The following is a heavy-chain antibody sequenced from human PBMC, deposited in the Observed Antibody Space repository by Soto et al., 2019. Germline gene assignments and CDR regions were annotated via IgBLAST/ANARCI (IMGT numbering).Heavy chain of an antibody. D-gene: IGHD3-10*01. CDR2: ISSSSSYI. Sequence: GGSLRLSCAASGFTFSSYSMNWVRQAPGKGLEWVSSISSSSSYIYYADSVKGRFTISRDNAKNSLYLQMNSLRAEDTAVYYCARDGTQYYGSGSYYEVYYYGMDVWGQGTTVTVSS. V-gene: IGHV3-21*01. CDR3: ARDGTQYYGSGSYYEVYYYGMDV. J-gene: IGHJ6*02. CDR1: GFTFSSYS.